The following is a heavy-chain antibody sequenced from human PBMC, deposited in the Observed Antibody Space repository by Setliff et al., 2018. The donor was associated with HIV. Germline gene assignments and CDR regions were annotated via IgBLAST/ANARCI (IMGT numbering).Heavy chain of an antibody. V-gene: IGHV3-30*02. CDR3: ARGDDSSGYYYGMDV. J-gene: IGHJ6*02. CDR1: GFTFSSYG. Sequence: PGGSLRLSCAASGFTFSSYGMHWVRQAPGKGLEWVAFIRYDGSNKYYADSVKGRFTISRDNSKNTLYLQMNSLRAEDTAVYYCARGDDSSGYYYGMDVWGQGTTVTVSS. CDR2: IRYDGSNK. D-gene: IGHD3-22*01.